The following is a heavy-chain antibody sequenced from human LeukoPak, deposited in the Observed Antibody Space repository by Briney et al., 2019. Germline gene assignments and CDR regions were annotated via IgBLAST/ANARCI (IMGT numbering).Heavy chain of an antibody. J-gene: IGHJ3*02. V-gene: IGHV4-59*08. CDR1: GGSISSYY. D-gene: IGHD1-26*01. Sequence: SETLSLTCTVSGGSISSYYWSWIRQPPGKGLEWLGYIYYSGSTNYNPSLKSRVTISVDTSKNQFSLKLSSVTAADTAVYYCARPGGSYLPDAFDIWGQGTMVTVSS. CDR2: IYYSGST. CDR3: ARPGGSYLPDAFDI.